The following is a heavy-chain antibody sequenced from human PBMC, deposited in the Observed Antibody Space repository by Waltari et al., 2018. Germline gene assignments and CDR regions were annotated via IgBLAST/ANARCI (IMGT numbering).Heavy chain of an antibody. D-gene: IGHD6-13*01. CDR3: ARGSWSPIDAFDI. Sequence: QVQLQESGSGLVKPSETLSPTCPVSGGSISSYYWSWTRQPPGKGLEWIGYIYYSGSTNYNPSLKSRVTISVDTSKNQFSLKLSSVTAADTAVYYCARGSWSPIDAFDIWGQGTMVTVSS. CDR2: IYYSGST. CDR1: GGSISSYY. J-gene: IGHJ3*02. V-gene: IGHV4-59*01.